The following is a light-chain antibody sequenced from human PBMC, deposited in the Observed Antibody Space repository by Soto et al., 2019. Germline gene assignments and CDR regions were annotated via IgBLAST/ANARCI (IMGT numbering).Light chain of an antibody. CDR3: QQYNNWWT. V-gene: IGKV3-15*01. CDR1: QSVRSN. Sequence: EIVVTQSPATLSVSPGERATLSCRASQSVRSNLAWYQQKPGQAPRLLIYGASSRATGIPDRFSGSGSGTEFSLTISSLQSEYFAVYYCQQYNNWWTFGQGIKADI. J-gene: IGKJ1*01. CDR2: GAS.